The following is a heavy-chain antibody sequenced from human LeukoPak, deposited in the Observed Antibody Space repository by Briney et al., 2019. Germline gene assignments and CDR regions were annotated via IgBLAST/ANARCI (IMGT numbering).Heavy chain of an antibody. Sequence: SETLSLTCTVSGGSISSSSYSWGWIRQPPGKGLEWIGSIYYSGSTYYNPSPKSRVTISVDTSKNQFSLKLSSVTAADTAVYYCARDWVAARPRESNWFDPWGQGTLVTVSS. V-gene: IGHV4-39*07. D-gene: IGHD6-6*01. J-gene: IGHJ5*02. CDR2: IYYSGST. CDR3: ARDWVAARPRESNWFDP. CDR1: GGSISSSSYS.